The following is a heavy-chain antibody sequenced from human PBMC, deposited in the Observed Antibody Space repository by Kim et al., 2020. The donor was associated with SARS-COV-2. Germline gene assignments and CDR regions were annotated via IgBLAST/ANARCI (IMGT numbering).Heavy chain of an antibody. J-gene: IGHJ6*02. V-gene: IGHV3-21*04. CDR3: ARDLRYGSGSYYGMDV. CDR2: ISSSSSYI. Sequence: GGSLRLSCAASGFTFSSYSMNWVRQAPGKGLEWVSSISSSSSYIYYADSVKGRFTISRDNAKNSLYLQMNSLRAEDTAVYYCARDLRYGSGSYYGMDVWGQGTTVTVSS. D-gene: IGHD3-10*01. CDR1: GFTFSSYS.